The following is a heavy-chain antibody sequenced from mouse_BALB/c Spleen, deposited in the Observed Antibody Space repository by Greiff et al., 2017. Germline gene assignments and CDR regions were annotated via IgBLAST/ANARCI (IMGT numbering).Heavy chain of an antibody. J-gene: IGHJ3*01. Sequence: EVHLVESGGGLVKPGGSLKLSCAASGFTFSSYAMSWVRQTPEKRLEWVASISSGGSTYYPDSVKGRFTISRDNARNILYLQMSSLRSEDTAMYYCARREYDYDAWFAYWGQGTLVTVSA. CDR1: GFTFSSYA. CDR3: ARREYDYDAWFAY. CDR2: ISSGGST. V-gene: IGHV5-6-5*01. D-gene: IGHD2-4*01.